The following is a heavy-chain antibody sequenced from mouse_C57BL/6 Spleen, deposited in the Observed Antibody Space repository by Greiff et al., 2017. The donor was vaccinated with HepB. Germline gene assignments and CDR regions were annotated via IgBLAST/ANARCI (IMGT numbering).Heavy chain of an antibody. D-gene: IGHD2-3*01. CDR3: ARAGDGYYGYYAMDY. Sequence: DVKLQESGPGLVKPSQSLSLTCSVTGYSITSGYYWNWIRQFPGNKLEWMGYISYDGSNNYNPSLKNRISITRDTSKNQFFLKLNSVTTEDTATYYCARAGDGYYGYYAMDYWGQGTSVTVSS. CDR2: ISYDGSN. CDR1: GYSITSGYY. V-gene: IGHV3-6*01. J-gene: IGHJ4*01.